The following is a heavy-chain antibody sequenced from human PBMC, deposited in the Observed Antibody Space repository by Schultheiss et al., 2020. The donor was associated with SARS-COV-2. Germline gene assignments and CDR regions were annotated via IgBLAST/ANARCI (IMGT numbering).Heavy chain of an antibody. J-gene: IGHJ4*02. D-gene: IGHD4-11*01. CDR3: ARSPSYSNCVFDY. Sequence: ASVKVSCKASGYTFTSYDINWVRQATGQGLEWMGWMNPNSGNTGYAQKFQGRVTMTRNTSISTAYMELSSLRSEDTAVYYCARSPSYSNCVFDYWGQGTLVTVSS. CDR2: MNPNSGNT. CDR1: GYTFTSYD. V-gene: IGHV1-8*01.